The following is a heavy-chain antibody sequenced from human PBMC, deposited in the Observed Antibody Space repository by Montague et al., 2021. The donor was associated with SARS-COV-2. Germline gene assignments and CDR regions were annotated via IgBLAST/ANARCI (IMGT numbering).Heavy chain of an antibody. CDR3: ARNEL. CDR1: GFTIRNYW. CDR2: IRQDGGAK. V-gene: IGHV3-7*01. J-gene: IGHJ4*02. Sequence: SLRLSCAASGFTIRNYWMSWVRQAPGKGLEWVANIRQDGGAKDYVDSVKGRFTISRDNAKNRLYLEMNSLRVEDSAIYYCARNELWGQGTLVTVSS.